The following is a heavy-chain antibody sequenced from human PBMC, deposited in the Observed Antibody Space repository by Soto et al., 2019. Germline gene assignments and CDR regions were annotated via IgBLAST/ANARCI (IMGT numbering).Heavy chain of an antibody. J-gene: IGHJ4*02. CDR3: TRDDSGLGIDY. CDR1: GFNFRDFW. D-gene: IGHD1-26*01. CDR2: IPSDGRDV. Sequence: GGSLRLSCEASGFNFRDFWMHWVRQPPGKGPEWVSNIPSDGRDVSYADSVRGRFTISRDDARNTLYLQMSDLRVEDTAIYYCTRDDSGLGIDYRGQGTQVTVSS. V-gene: IGHV3-74*01.